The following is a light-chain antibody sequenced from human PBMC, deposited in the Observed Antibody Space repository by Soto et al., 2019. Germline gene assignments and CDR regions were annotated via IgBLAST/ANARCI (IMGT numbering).Light chain of an antibody. J-gene: IGKJ4*01. Sequence: DIQLTQSPSFLSASVGDRVTITCRARQGISSYLAWYQQKPGKAPKLLIYAASTLQSGVPSRFSGSGSGTEFTLTISSLQPEAFATYYCQQLNSYPRALTFGGGTKVDI. CDR1: QGISSY. CDR2: AAS. V-gene: IGKV1-9*01. CDR3: QQLNSYPRALT.